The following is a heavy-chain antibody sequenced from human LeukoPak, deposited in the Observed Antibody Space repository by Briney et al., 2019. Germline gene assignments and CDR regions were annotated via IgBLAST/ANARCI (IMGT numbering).Heavy chain of an antibody. Sequence: GGSLRLSCAASGFSLSAYGVHWVRQAPGKGLEWVAVIWYDGTSKDYADSVRGRFTFSRDNSKNTLYLQMNSLTVEDTAVYYCARSQSSSLIDYWGQGTLVTVSS. CDR3: ARSQSSSLIDY. CDR1: GFSLSAYG. J-gene: IGHJ4*02. D-gene: IGHD6-13*01. CDR2: IWYDGTSK. V-gene: IGHV3-33*01.